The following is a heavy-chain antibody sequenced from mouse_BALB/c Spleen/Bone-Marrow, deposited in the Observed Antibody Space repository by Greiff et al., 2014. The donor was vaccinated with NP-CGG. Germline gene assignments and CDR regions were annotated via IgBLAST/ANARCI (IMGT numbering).Heavy chain of an antibody. Sequence: LVESGAELVRPGTSVKVSCKASGYAFTNYLIEWVKQRPGQGLEWIGAINPGSGGTNYNEKFKGKATLTADKSSSTAYMQLSSLTSDDTAVYFCARGITTGYFDYWGQGTTLTVSS. CDR2: INPGSGGT. J-gene: IGHJ2*01. CDR1: GYAFTNYL. CDR3: ARGITTGYFDY. V-gene: IGHV1-54*03. D-gene: IGHD1-1*01.